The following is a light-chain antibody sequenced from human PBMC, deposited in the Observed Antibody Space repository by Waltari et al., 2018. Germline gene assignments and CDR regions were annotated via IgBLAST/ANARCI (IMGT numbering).Light chain of an antibody. Sequence: DIVMTQSPDSLAVSLGERATVSCKSSRSILKGSDTKNYLAWYQQKLGQPPKLLIYWASTRESGVPDRFSGSGSGTDFTLTISSLQAEDVAVYYCQQYYTTVTVTFGGGTKVEVK. V-gene: IGKV4-1*01. CDR2: WAS. CDR1: RSILKGSDTKNY. CDR3: QQYYTTVTVT. J-gene: IGKJ4*01.